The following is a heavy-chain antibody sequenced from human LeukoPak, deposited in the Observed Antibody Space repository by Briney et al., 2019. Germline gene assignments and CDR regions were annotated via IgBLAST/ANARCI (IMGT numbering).Heavy chain of an antibody. CDR2: MYGGDSNT. D-gene: IGHD5-18*01. CDR1: GSSFTNYW. J-gene: IGHJ4*02. Sequence: GASLQISCRGSGSSFTNYWIAWVRQMPGKGLEWMGIMYGGDSNTRYSPSFQGQVSISADKSLTTAYLQWSSLRASDTAMYYCARRYIYAGGFDYWGQGTLVTVSS. V-gene: IGHV5-51*01. CDR3: ARRYIYAGGFDY.